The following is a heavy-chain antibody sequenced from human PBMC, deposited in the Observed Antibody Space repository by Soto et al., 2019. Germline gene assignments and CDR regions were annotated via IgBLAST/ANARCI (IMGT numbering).Heavy chain of an antibody. D-gene: IGHD6-6*01. CDR3: AKDLLGFSSSSFGVSDY. CDR2: ISYDGSNK. CDR1: GFTFSSYG. J-gene: IGHJ4*02. Sequence: QVQLVESGGGVVQPGRSLRLSCAASGFTFSSYGMHWVRQAPGKGLEWVAVISYDGSNKYYADSVKGRFTISRDNSKNTLYLQMNSLRAEDTAVYYCAKDLLGFSSSSFGVSDYWGQGTLVTVSS. V-gene: IGHV3-30*18.